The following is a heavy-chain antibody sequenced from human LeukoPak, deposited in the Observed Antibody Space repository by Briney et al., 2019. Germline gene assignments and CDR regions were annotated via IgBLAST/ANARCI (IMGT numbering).Heavy chain of an antibody. V-gene: IGHV3-48*01. Sequence: PGGSLRLSCAASGFTFSSYSMNWVRQAPGKGLEGVSYISSSSSTIYYADSVKGRFTISRDNAKNSLYLQMNSLRAEDTAVYYCARDSARPWAIFGVVKEFDPWGQGTLVTVSS. CDR1: GFTFSSYS. D-gene: IGHD3-3*01. J-gene: IGHJ5*02. CDR3: ARDSARPWAIFGVVKEFDP. CDR2: ISSSSSTI.